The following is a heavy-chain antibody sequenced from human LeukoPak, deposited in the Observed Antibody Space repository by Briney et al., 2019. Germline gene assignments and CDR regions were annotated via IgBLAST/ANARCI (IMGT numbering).Heavy chain of an antibody. Sequence: GGSLRLSCAASGFTFSSYAMHWVRQAPGKGLEWVAVISYDGSNEYYADSVKGRFTISRDNSKNTLYLQMNSLRAEDTAVYYCARPIYGVATNQLYIDYWGQGTLVTVSS. CDR1: GFTFSSYA. CDR3: ARPIYGVATNQLYIDY. V-gene: IGHV3-30-3*01. CDR2: ISYDGSNE. J-gene: IGHJ4*02. D-gene: IGHD5-12*01.